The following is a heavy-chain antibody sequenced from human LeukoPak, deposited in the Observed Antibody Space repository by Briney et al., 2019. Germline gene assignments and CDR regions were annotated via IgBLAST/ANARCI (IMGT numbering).Heavy chain of an antibody. V-gene: IGHV5-51*01. CDR1: GSSFTSYW. CDR3: ARSRGYSGYDRSYFDY. Sequence: GESLKISCQASGSSFTSYWIAWVRQLPGKGLEWMGIIYPGDSDTTYRPSFKGQVTISADKSISTAYLQWSSLKASDTAMYYCARSRGYSGYDRSYFDYWGQGTLVTVSS. CDR2: IYPGDSDT. D-gene: IGHD5-12*01. J-gene: IGHJ4*02.